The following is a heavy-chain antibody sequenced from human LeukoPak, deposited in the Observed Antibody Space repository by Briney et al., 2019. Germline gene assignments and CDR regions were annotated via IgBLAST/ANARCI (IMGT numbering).Heavy chain of an antibody. D-gene: IGHD3-16*02. CDR2: ISWNSGSI. CDR3: AKDTLRNRLKPALDY. Sequence: PGGSLRLSCAASGFTFDDYAMHWVRQAPGKGLEWVSGISWNSGSIGYADSVKGRFTISRDNSKNTLYLQMNSLRAEDTAVYYCAKDTLRNRLKPALDYWGQGTLVTVSS. CDR1: GFTFDDYA. J-gene: IGHJ4*02. V-gene: IGHV3-9*01.